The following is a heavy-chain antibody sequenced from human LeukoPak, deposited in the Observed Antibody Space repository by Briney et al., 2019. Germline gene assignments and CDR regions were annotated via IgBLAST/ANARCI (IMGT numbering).Heavy chain of an antibody. D-gene: IGHD6-19*01. CDR3: ATGSGLGE. V-gene: IGHV3-48*03. CDR1: GFTFSSYE. Sequence: AGGSLRLSCAASGFTFSSYEMNWVRQAPGKGLEWVSYIGLSGITKYYADSVKGRFTISRDNARNSLYLQLNSLRVEDTALYYCATGSGLGEWGRGTLVTVSS. CDR2: IGLSGITK. J-gene: IGHJ4*02.